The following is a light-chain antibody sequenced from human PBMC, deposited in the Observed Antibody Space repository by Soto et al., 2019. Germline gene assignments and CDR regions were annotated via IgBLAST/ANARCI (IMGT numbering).Light chain of an antibody. CDR3: TSFTSGSTPYV. V-gene: IGLV2-14*03. J-gene: IGLJ1*01. CDR2: DVT. CDR1: SSDVGGYNY. Sequence: SSLTQPAYVYGAQGQSITISCAGTSSDVGGYNYVSWYQQLPGKAPQLVIYDVTHRPSGVSDRFSGSRSGNTASLTISGLQAEDEADYYCTSFTSGSTPYVLGTGTKVTVL.